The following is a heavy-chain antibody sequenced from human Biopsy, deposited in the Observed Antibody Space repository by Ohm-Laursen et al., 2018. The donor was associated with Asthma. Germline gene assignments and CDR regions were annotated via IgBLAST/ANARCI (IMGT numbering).Heavy chain of an antibody. Sequence: SLRLSCAASGFSFSNFAIHWVRQAPGKGLKWVGVISKDASTQNYADSVKGRFTMARDNSKNTLDLQMNSLREEDTAVYYCVRDGTDDAFDIWGQGTVVSVSS. CDR1: GFSFSNFA. J-gene: IGHJ3*02. CDR2: ISKDASTQ. D-gene: IGHD1-1*01. CDR3: VRDGTDDAFDI. V-gene: IGHV3-30*01.